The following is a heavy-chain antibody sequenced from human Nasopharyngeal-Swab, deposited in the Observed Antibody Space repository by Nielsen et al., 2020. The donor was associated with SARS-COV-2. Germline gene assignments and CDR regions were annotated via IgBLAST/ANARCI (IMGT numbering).Heavy chain of an antibody. D-gene: IGHD3-3*02. CDR3: ARTFSRSYWYFDL. V-gene: IGHV4-31*03. Sequence: SETLSLTCTVSGGSINTHSHYWSWIRQHPGKGLEWIGYIYYSGSTYYNPSLKSRVTISVDTSKNQFSLKLSSVTAADTAVYYCARTFSRSYWYFDLWGRGTLATVSS. J-gene: IGHJ2*01. CDR2: IYYSGST. CDR1: GGSINTHSHY.